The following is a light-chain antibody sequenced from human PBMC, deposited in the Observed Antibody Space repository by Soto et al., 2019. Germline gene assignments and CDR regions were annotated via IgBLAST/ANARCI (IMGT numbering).Light chain of an antibody. CDR3: QQYTNWLRT. Sequence: EIVMTQSPAPLSVSPGERATLSCRASLSVSSDLAWYQQKPGQAPRLLIYGSSTRATGIPARFSGSGSGTDFTLTISSLQSEDFAVYYCQQYTNWLRTFGQGTKLEIK. CDR1: LSVSSD. V-gene: IGKV3-15*01. J-gene: IGKJ2*01. CDR2: GSS.